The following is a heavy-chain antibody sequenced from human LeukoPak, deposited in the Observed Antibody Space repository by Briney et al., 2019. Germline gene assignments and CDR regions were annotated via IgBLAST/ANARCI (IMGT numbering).Heavy chain of an antibody. V-gene: IGHV1-3*01. J-gene: IGHJ6*02. Sequence: ASVKVSCKASGYTFTSYAMHWVRQAPGQRLEWMGWINAGSGNTKYSQKFQGRVTITRDTSASTAYMELSSLRSEDTAVYYCARSILVVPVASHYNYGVDVWGQGTTVTVSS. CDR3: ARSILVVPVASHYNYGVDV. D-gene: IGHD2-2*01. CDR1: GYTFTSYA. CDR2: INAGSGNT.